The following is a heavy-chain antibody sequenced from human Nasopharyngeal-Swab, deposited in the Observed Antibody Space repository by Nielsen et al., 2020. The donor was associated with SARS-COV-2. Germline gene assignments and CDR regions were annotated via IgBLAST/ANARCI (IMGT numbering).Heavy chain of an antibody. CDR1: GGTFSSYA. J-gene: IGHJ3*02. D-gene: IGHD4/OR15-4a*01. CDR2: IIPIFGTA. CDR3: ASLGSMVQDAFDI. V-gene: IGHV1-69*13. Sequence: SVKVSCKASGGTFSSYAISWLRQAPGQGLEWMGGIIPIFGTANYAQKFQGRVTITADESTSTAYMELSSLRSEDTAVYYCASLGSMVQDAFDIWGQGTMVTVSS.